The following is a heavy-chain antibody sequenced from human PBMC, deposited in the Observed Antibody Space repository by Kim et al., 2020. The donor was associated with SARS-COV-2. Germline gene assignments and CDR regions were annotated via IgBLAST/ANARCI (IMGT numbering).Heavy chain of an antibody. CDR3: TTEPLNYYYGMDV. J-gene: IGHJ6*02. V-gene: IGHV3-15*01. Sequence: YAAPVKGRFTISRDDSKNTLYLQMNSLKTEDTAVYYCTTEPLNYYYGMDVWGQGTTVTVSS.